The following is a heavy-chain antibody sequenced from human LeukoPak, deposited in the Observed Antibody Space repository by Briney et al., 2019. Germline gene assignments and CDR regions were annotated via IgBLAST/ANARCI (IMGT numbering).Heavy chain of an antibody. CDR2: IYYSGST. J-gene: IGHJ3*02. CDR1: GGSFSGYY. CDR3: ARRSNNAFDI. V-gene: IGHV4-30-4*08. Sequence: SETLPLTCAVYGGSFSGYYWSWIRQPPGKGLEWIGYIYYSGSTYYNPSLNSRVAISVDTSKNQFSLKLSSVTAADTAVYYCARRSNNAFDIWGQGTMVTVSS.